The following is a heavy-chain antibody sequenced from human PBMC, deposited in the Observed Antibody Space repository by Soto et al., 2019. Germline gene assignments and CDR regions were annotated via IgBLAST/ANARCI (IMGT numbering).Heavy chain of an antibody. CDR1: GYTFTGYY. CDR3: ARGNTGYSMKRFDP. Sequence: ASVKVSCKASGYTFTGYYMHWVRQAPGQGLEWMGWMNPNSGNTGYAQKFQGRVTMTRNTSISTAYMELSSLRSEDTAVYYCARGNTGYSMKRFDPWGQGTLVTVSS. D-gene: IGHD6-13*01. V-gene: IGHV1-8*02. CDR2: MNPNSGNT. J-gene: IGHJ5*02.